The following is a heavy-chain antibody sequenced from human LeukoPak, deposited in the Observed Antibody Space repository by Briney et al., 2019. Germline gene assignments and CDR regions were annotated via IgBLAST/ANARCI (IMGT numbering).Heavy chain of an antibody. D-gene: IGHD2-2*02. CDR2: ISGSGGST. J-gene: IGHJ2*01. CDR1: GFIVSNNY. Sequence: GGSLRLSCVASGFIVSNNYMSWVRQAPGKGLEWVSAISGSGGSTYYADSVKGRFTISRDNSKNTLYLQMNSLRAEDTAVYYCAKGPLGYCSSTSRYKGDWYFDLWGRGTLVTVSS. V-gene: IGHV3-23*01. CDR3: AKGPLGYCSSTSRYKGDWYFDL.